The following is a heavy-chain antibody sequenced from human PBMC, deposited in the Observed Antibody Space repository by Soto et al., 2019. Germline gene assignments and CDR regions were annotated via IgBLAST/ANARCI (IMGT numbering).Heavy chain of an antibody. J-gene: IGHJ6*02. D-gene: IGHD3-22*01. CDR3: VKDRDSNSWPSRDV. CDR1: GYTFTRNG. CDR2: ISPNSGNI. V-gene: IGHV1-18*01. Sequence: QVHLVQSGAEVKKPGASVNVSCKTSGYTFTRNGISWVRQAPGQGLEWMGWISPNSGNIKYAQKLQGRVIMTTDTFTSTAYMELRSLRFDDTAVYYCVKDRDSNSWPSRDVWGPGTTVTVSS.